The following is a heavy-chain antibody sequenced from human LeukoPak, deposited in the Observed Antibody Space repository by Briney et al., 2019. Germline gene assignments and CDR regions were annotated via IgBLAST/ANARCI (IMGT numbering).Heavy chain of an antibody. CDR1: GYTFTSHG. J-gene: IGHJ4*02. CDR2: ISAYNGDT. D-gene: IGHD2-2*01. Sequence: GASVKVSCKASGYTFTSHGISWVRQAPGQGFEWVGWISAYNGDTNYAQKFQDRVTMTTDTSTSTAYMELRSLRSDDTAVYYCARASYYCARTSCYPGDYWGQGTLVTVSS. CDR3: ARASYYCARTSCYPGDY. V-gene: IGHV1-18*01.